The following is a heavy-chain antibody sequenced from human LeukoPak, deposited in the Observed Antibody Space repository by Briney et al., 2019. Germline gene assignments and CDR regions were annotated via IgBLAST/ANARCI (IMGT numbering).Heavy chain of an antibody. D-gene: IGHD3-22*01. Sequence: GGSLRLSCAASGFTFSSYAMSWVRQAPGKGLDWVSGISGSGGSTNYADSVKGRFTISRDNSKNTLYLQMNSLRAEDTAVYYCAKVMTYYYDSSGLRGAFDIWGQGTMVTASS. CDR2: ISGSGGST. J-gene: IGHJ3*02. V-gene: IGHV3-23*01. CDR1: GFTFSSYA. CDR3: AKVMTYYYDSSGLRGAFDI.